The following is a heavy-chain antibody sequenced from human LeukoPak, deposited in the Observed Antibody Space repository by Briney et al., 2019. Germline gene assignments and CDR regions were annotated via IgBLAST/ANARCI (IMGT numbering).Heavy chain of an antibody. D-gene: IGHD3-22*01. Sequence: GESLKISCKGSGYSFTSYWIGWVRQMPGKGLEWMWIIFPGDADTRFGPSFQGQVTISADKSISTAYLQWSSLKASDTAMYYCARLDSSGYYLDYWGQGTLVTVSS. V-gene: IGHV5-51*01. J-gene: IGHJ4*02. CDR2: IFPGDADT. CDR3: ARLDSSGYYLDY. CDR1: GYSFTSYW.